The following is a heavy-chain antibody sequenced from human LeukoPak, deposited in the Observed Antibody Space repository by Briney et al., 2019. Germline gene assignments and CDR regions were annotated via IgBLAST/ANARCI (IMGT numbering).Heavy chain of an antibody. J-gene: IGHJ4*02. V-gene: IGHV3-23*01. CDR1: GFTFSSYA. CDR3: AKGGAWSSGGYYYFDY. Sequence: PGGSLRLSCAASGFTFSSYAMSWVRQAPGKGLEWVSAISGSGGSTYYADSVKGRFTISRDNSKNTLYLQMNSLRAEDTAVYYCAKGGAWSSGGYYYFDYWGQGTLVTVSS. CDR2: ISGSGGST. D-gene: IGHD6-25*01.